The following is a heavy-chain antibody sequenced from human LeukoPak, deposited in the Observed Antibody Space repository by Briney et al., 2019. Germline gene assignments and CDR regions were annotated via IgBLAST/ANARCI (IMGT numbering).Heavy chain of an antibody. CDR1: GGSIFGSGFY. CDR3: ARGLYRLPCRSYHYMDV. V-gene: IGHV4-31*03. CDR2: VYYTAST. Sequence: PSETLSLTCTVSGGSIFGSGFYWTWVRQLPGQGLEWIGYVYYTASTHYNPSLTSRVTISVDTSKNHFCLNLASVTAADTAVYYCARGLYRLPCRSYHYMDVWGKGTTVTVSS. D-gene: IGHD5/OR15-5a*01. J-gene: IGHJ6*03.